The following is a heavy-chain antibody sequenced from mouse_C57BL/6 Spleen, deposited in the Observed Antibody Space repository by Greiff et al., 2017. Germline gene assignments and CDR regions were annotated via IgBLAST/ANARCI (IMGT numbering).Heavy chain of an antibody. CDR3: VKDSSGHYAMDN. Sequence: EVQLVESGGGLVQPKGSLKLSCAASGFSFNTYAMNWVRQAPGKGLEWVARIRSKSNNYATYYADSVKDRFTISRDDSESMLYLQMNNLKTEDTAMYYCVKDSSGHYAMDNWGQGTSVTLSS. CDR1: GFSFNTYA. J-gene: IGHJ4*01. CDR2: IRSKSNNYAT. V-gene: IGHV10-1*01. D-gene: IGHD3-2*02.